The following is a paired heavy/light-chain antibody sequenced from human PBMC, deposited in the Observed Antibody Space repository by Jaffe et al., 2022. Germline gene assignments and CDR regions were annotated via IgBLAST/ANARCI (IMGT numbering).Heavy chain of an antibody. CDR2: IGFSGGVT. CDR3: AKDRGDRGYGSWFDP. J-gene: IGHJ5*02. D-gene: IGHD5-12*01. Sequence: EEQLLESGGGLVQPGGSLRLSCAASGFTFSNYAMSWVRQAPGKGLEWVSDIGFSGGVTYYADSVKGRFTISRDNSKNTLYLQMNSLRAQDTAIYYCAKDRGDRGYGSWFDPWGQGTLVTVSS. V-gene: IGHV3-23*01. CDR1: GFTFSNYA.
Light chain of an antibody. CDR2: AAF. CDR1: QGISNW. CDR3: QQANSFPLT. Sequence: DIQMTQSPSSVSASVGDRVTITCRASQGISNWLAWYQQKPGKAPKLLIYAAFRLQSGVPSRFSASGSGTDFSLTISSLQPEDFATYYCQQANSFPLTFGGGTKVEIK. V-gene: IGKV1D-12*01. J-gene: IGKJ4*01.